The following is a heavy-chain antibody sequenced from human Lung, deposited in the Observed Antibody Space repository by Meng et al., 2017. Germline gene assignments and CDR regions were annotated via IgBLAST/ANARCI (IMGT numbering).Heavy chain of an antibody. J-gene: IGHJ4*02. D-gene: IGHD2-15*01. CDR2: FVNYVDT. V-gene: IGHV1-18*01. Sequence: QVHLLQAGPEGKKPGALVRVSCKASGHTFGSYGNCWVRQAPGQGLEWMGWFVNYVDTYPAPKFQGRVTMTTDTHTNTAFMELRSLTSDDTAVYYCASGTPGRSYCDYWGQGTLVTVSS. CDR3: ASGTPGRSYCDY. CDR1: GHTFGSYG.